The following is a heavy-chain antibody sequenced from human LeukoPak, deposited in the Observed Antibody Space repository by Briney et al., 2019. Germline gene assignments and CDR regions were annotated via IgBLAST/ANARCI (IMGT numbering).Heavy chain of an antibody. Sequence: GGSLRLSCVASGFTFSNYAMHWVRRAPGKGLEYVSAINSNGDTTYYANSVKGRFTISRDNSKNTLYLQMTSLRAEDTAVYYCARDKGISVGLFDSWGQGTLVTVSS. CDR1: GFTFSNYA. CDR3: ARDKGISVGLFDS. CDR2: INSNGDTT. D-gene: IGHD3-16*01. V-gene: IGHV3-64*01. J-gene: IGHJ4*02.